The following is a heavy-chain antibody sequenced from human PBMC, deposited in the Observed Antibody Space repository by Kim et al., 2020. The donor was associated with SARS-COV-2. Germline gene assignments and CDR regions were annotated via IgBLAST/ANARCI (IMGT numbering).Heavy chain of an antibody. V-gene: IGHV3-33*01. CDR1: GFTFSSYG. Sequence: GGSLRLSCAASGFTFSSYGMHWVRQAPGKGLEWVAVIWYDGSNKYYADSVKGRFTISRDNSKNTLYLQMNSLRAEDTAVYYCARDRGLDSSSWYREEYYFDYWGQGTLVTVSS. CDR3: ARDRGLDSSSWYREEYYFDY. CDR2: IWYDGSNK. J-gene: IGHJ4*02. D-gene: IGHD6-13*01.